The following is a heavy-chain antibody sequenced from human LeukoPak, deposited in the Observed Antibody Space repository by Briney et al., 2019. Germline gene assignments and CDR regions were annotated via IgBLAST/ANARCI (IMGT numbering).Heavy chain of an antibody. V-gene: IGHV3-66*01. D-gene: IGHD3/OR15-3a*01. CDR3: ASEFDLGWFDP. J-gene: IGHJ5*02. CDR1: GFTVSSNY. Sequence: GGSLRLSCAASGFTVSSNYMSWVRQAPGKGLEWVSVIYSGGSTYYADSVKGRFTISRDNSTNKLYLQMNSLRVEDTAVYYCASEFDLGWFDPWGQGTLVSVSS. CDR2: IYSGGST.